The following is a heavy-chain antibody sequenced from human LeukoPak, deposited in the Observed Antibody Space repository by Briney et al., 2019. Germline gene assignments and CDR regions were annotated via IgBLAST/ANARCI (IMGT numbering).Heavy chain of an antibody. CDR1: GGSFSGYY. CDR2: INHSGST. V-gene: IGHV4-34*01. D-gene: IGHD2-2*01. J-gene: IGHJ5*02. CDR3: ARGRGSPDIVVVPAASPDGWFDP. Sequence: SETLSLTCAVYGGSFSGYYWSWIRQPPGKGLEWIGEINHSGSTNYNPSLKSRLTISIDTYKNQFSLRLSSVTAADTALYYCARGRGSPDIVVVPAASPDGWFDPWGQGTLVTVSS.